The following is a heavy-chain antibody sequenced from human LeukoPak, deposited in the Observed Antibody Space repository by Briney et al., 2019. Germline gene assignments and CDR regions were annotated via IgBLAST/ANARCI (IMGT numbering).Heavy chain of an antibody. J-gene: IGHJ3*02. D-gene: IGHD5-18*01. Sequence: GGSLRLSCVASGFTFNTYGMHWVRQAPGKGLQWVAFINYDERKKNYIDSVKGRFTISRDNSRNTLYLEMNSLGAEDKAMYYCARGAHSYGPYDGLDISGPGTMVTVSS. CDR3: ARGAHSYGPYDGLDI. CDR1: GFTFNTYG. CDR2: INYDERKK. V-gene: IGHV3-30*02.